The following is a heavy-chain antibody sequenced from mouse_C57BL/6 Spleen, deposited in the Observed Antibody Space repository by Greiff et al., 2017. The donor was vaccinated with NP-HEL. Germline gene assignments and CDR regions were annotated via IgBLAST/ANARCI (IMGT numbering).Heavy chain of an antibody. CDR3: ARMRYSKAMDY. D-gene: IGHD2-5*01. CDR2: INPNNGGT. V-gene: IGHV1-22*01. CDR1: GYTFTDYN. J-gene: IGHJ4*01. Sequence: VQLKESGPELVKPGASVKMSCKASGYTFTDYNMHWVKQSHGKSLEWIGYINPNNGGTSYNQKFKGKATLTVNKSSSTAYMELRSLTSEDSAVYYCARMRYSKAMDYWGQGTSVTVSS.